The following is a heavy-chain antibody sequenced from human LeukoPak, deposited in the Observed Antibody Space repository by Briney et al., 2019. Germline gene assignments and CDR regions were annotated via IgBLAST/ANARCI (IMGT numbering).Heavy chain of an antibody. D-gene: IGHD3-3*01. J-gene: IGHJ4*02. CDR1: GFTFSSYS. Sequence: GGSLRLSCAASGFTFSSYSMSWVRQAPGKGLEWVSYISGSSSTIYYADSVKGRFTISRDNAKNSLYLQMNSLRDEDTAVYYCARDRPTDYDFWSGYPDYWGQGTLVTVSS. V-gene: IGHV3-48*02. CDR2: ISGSSSTI. CDR3: ARDRPTDYDFWSGYPDY.